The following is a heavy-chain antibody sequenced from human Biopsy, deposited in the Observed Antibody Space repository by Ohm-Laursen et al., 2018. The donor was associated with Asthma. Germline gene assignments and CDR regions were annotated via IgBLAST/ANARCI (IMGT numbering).Heavy chain of an antibody. V-gene: IGHV4-31*03. CDR1: GDSISSPAYY. Sequence: TLSLTCTVSGDSISSPAYYWSWVRQHPGKGLGWIGYISYSGTTFYHPSLMSRLIISLDTSKNQFSLKLSSVTAADTAVYYCARVRGDGSESSIDNYFGMDVWGQGTTVTVSS. J-gene: IGHJ6*02. CDR3: ARVRGDGSESSIDNYFGMDV. D-gene: IGHD3-10*01. CDR2: ISYSGTT.